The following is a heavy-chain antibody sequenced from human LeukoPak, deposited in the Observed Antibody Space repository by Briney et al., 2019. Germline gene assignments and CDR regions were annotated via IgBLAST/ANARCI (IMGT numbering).Heavy chain of an antibody. J-gene: IGHJ4*02. CDR2: ISSSGSTI. Sequence: PGGSLRLSCAASGFTFSSYEMNWVRQAPGKGLEWVSYISSSGSTIYYADSVKGRFTISRDNAKNSLYLQMNSLRAEDTAVYYCARDFLGPGYASILRYFDWLPGYFDYWGQGTLVTVSS. V-gene: IGHV3-48*03. CDR1: GFTFSSYE. D-gene: IGHD3-9*01. CDR3: ARDFLGPGYASILRYFDWLPGYFDY.